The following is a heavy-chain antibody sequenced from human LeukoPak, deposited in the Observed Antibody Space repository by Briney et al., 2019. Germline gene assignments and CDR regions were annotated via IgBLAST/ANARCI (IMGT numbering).Heavy chain of an antibody. J-gene: IGHJ4*02. CDR1: GFTFSTYV. D-gene: IGHD5-24*01. CDR3: AKDDGWLQLGGIDY. V-gene: IGHV3-30*02. Sequence: VGCLRLSCAASGFTFSTYVMHCVRQAAGKGLEWVAFIQYDGSNKYYADSVNGRFTISRDNSKNTLFLQMSSLRAEDTAVYYCAKDDGWLQLGGIDYWGQGTRVTVSS. CDR2: IQYDGSNK.